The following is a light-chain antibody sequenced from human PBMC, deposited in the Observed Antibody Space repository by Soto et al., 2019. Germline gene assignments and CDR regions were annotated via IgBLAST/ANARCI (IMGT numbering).Light chain of an antibody. CDR3: QQYDCDSYT. V-gene: IGKV1-5*03. CDR1: QDVSQW. Sequence: DIQMTQSPSTLSASVGDRVIITCRASQDVSQWLAWYQQKPGKAPKLLIYKASQLESGVPSRFSGRGSGTEFTLTIRDLHPDDFASYFCQQYDCDSYTFGQGTKLDIK. J-gene: IGKJ2*01. CDR2: KAS.